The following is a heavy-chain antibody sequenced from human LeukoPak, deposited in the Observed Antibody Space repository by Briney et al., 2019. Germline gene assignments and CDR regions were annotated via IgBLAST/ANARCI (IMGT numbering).Heavy chain of an antibody. V-gene: IGHV3-73*01. Sequence: GGSLRLSCAASGFGFQGSAVHWVRQSSGRGLEWVACMRDRNKNYATIYAASMRRRFCISRDDSKNTATLHMHTLRTEAMPDYCCIIPLEYVAPESWGQGTLVTVSS. D-gene: IGHD3-16*01. J-gene: IGHJ5*02. CDR3: IIPLEYVAPES. CDR1: GFGFQGSA. CDR2: MRDRNKNYAT.